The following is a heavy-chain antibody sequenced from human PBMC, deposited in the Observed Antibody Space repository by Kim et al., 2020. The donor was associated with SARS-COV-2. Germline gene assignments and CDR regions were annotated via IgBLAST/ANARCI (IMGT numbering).Heavy chain of an antibody. J-gene: IGHJ6*02. CDR1: GFTVSSNY. D-gene: IGHD3-22*01. V-gene: IGHV3-66*01. CDR3: ARDLPHDSPWTTNPYYYYGMDV. Sequence: GGSLRLSCAASGFTVSSNYMSWVRQAPGKGLEWVSVIYSGGSTYYADSVKGRFTISRDNSKNTLYLQMNSLRAEDTAVYYCARDLPHDSPWTTNPYYYYGMDVWGQGTTVTVSS. CDR2: IYSGGST.